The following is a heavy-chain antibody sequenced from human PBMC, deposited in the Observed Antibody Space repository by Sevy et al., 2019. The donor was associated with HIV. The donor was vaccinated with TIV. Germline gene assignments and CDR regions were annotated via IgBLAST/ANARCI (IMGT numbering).Heavy chain of an antibody. Sequence: GGSLRLSCAASGFTFSKYWMGWVRQAPGKGLEWVANIKQDAGQKYYVDSVKRRFTISRDNAKNSLYLQMNSLRVEDTAVYYCARDDGNYYFHYWGQGTLVTVSS. CDR1: GFTFSKYW. V-gene: IGHV3-7*01. D-gene: IGHD1-7*01. CDR2: IKQDAGQK. J-gene: IGHJ4*02. CDR3: ARDDGNYYFHY.